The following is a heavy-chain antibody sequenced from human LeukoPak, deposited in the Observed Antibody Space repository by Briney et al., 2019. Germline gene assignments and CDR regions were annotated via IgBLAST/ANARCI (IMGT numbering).Heavy chain of an antibody. CDR2: INPSGGST. J-gene: IGHJ4*02. D-gene: IGHD6-13*01. V-gene: IGHV1-46*01. CDR1: GYTFTSYY. CDR3: AREGRGVPGAIAAVKGFDY. Sequence: ASVKVSCKASGYTFTSYYMHRVRQAPGQGLEWMGIINPSGGSTSHAQKFQGRVTMTRDMSTSTVYMELSSLRSEDTAIYYCAREGRGVPGAIAAVKGFDYWGQGTLVTVSS.